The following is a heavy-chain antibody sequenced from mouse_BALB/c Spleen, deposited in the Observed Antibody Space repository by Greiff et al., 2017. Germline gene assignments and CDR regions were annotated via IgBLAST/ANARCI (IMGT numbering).Heavy chain of an antibody. Sequence: EVQVVESGGGLVKPGGSLKLSCAASGFAFSSYDMSWVRQTPEKRLEWVAYISSGGGSTYYPDTVKGRFTISRDNAKNTLYLQMSSLKSEDTAMYYCARPITTVVAPFAYWGQGTLVTVSA. CDR3: ARPITTVVAPFAY. V-gene: IGHV5-12-1*01. D-gene: IGHD1-1*01. CDR2: ISSGGGST. CDR1: GFAFSSYD. J-gene: IGHJ3*01.